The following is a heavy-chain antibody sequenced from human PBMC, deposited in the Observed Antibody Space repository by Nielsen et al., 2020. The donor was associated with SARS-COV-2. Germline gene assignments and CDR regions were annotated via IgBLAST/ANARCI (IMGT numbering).Heavy chain of an antibody. Sequence: ASLKVSCKASGYTSTNFHIHWVRQAPGQSLEWMGWIQVGSGNTKYSPKFQGRVTFTSDTSATTALMELSSLKSEDTAVYFCVIVTAALAFDPWGQGSLVTVSS. CDR1: GYTSTNFH. CDR3: VIVTAALAFDP. V-gene: IGHV1-3*01. J-gene: IGHJ5*02. CDR2: IQVGSGNT. D-gene: IGHD3-16*02.